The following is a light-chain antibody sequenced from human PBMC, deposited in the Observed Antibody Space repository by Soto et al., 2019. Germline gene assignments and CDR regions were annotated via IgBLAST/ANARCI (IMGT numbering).Light chain of an antibody. CDR1: QDISNY. Sequence: QLTQSPSSLSASLCDRVNLTCQASQDISNYLNWYQQKPGKAPKLLIYDASNLETGVPSRFSGSGSGTDFTFTISRLQPEDIATYYCQQYDNLPLTFGGGTKVDVK. J-gene: IGKJ4*01. CDR3: QQYDNLPLT. V-gene: IGKV1-33*01. CDR2: DAS.